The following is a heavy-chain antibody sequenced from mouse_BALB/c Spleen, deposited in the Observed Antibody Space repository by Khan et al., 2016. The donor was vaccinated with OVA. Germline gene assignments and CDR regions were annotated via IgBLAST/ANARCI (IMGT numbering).Heavy chain of an antibody. V-gene: IGHV2-6*02. D-gene: IGHD2-4*01. Sequence: VQLQESGPGLVAPSQRLSITCTVSGFSLTRYGVHWVRQPPGKGLEWLVVIWSDGKTTTNSTLKSRLRISKDNSKSQVFLKMNSLQTDDTAMYYCARNTHMNTAVMDYWGQGTSVTVSS. CDR3: ARNTHMNTAVMDY. CDR1: GFSLTRYG. CDR2: IWSDGKT. J-gene: IGHJ4*01.